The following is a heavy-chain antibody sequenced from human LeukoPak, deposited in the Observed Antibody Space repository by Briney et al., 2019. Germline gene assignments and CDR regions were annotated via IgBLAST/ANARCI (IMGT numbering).Heavy chain of an antibody. CDR2: INHSGST. CDR3: ARAGAYCGGDCYSYNWFDP. Sequence: SETLSLTCAVYGGSFSGYYWSWIRQPPGKGLEWIGEINHSGSTNYNPSLKSRVTISVDTSKNQFSLKLSSVTAADTAVYYCARAGAYCGGDCYSYNWFDPWGQGTLVTVSS. V-gene: IGHV4-34*01. D-gene: IGHD2-21*02. CDR1: GGSFSGYY. J-gene: IGHJ5*02.